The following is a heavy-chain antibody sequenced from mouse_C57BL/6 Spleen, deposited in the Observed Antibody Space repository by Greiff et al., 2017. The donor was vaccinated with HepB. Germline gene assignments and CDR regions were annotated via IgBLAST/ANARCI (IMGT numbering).Heavy chain of an antibody. V-gene: IGHV3-6*01. Sequence: EVKLQESGPGLVKPSQSLSLTCSVTGYSITSGYYWNWIRQFPGNKLEWMGYISYDGSNNYNPSLKNRISITRDTSKNQFFLKLNSVTTEDTATYYCARDDYGDGAWFAYWGQGTLVTVSA. D-gene: IGHD2-4*01. CDR2: ISYDGSN. J-gene: IGHJ3*01. CDR3: ARDDYGDGAWFAY. CDR1: GYSITSGYY.